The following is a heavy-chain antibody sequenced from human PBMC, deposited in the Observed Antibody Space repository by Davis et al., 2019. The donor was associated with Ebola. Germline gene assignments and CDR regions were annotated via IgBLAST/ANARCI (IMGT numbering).Heavy chain of an antibody. J-gene: IGHJ4*02. CDR1: GVTFNIHA. Sequence: GESLKISCAASGVTFNIHAMSWVRQAPGKGLVWVSVISASGGSTCYADSVKGRFTISRDNSKNTLYLQMNSLRAEDTAVYYCARARENWGWSVLDYWGQGTLVTVSS. CDR3: ARARENWGWSVLDY. V-gene: IGHV3-23*01. CDR2: ISASGGST. D-gene: IGHD7-27*01.